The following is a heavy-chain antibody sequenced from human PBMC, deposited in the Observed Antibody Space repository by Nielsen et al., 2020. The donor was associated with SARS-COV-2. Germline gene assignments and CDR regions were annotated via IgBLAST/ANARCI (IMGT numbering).Heavy chain of an antibody. CDR1: GGSISSGGYY. CDR2: IYFSGRT. D-gene: IGHD5-12*01. V-gene: IGHV4-31*03. CDR3: ARESSGYDHYNYGMDV. J-gene: IGHJ6*02. Sequence: TLSLTCTVSGGSISSGGYYWSWIRHHPGKDLEWIGYIYFSGRTCYNPSLKSRVTISVDTSKNQFSLSLRSVTAADTAVYYCARESSGYDHYNYGMDVWGQGTTVTVSS.